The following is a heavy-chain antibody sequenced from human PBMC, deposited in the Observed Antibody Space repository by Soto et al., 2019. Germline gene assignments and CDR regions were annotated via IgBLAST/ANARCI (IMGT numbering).Heavy chain of an antibody. CDR1: GGSVSSVSYY. D-gene: IGHD6-6*01. V-gene: IGHV4-61*01. CDR3: AREYSSSSSFDX. CDR2: IYYSGST. J-gene: IGHJ4*02. Sequence: SETLSLTCTVSGGSVSSVSYYWSWIRQPPGKGMELIGYIYYSGSTKYNPSLKSRVTISVDTSKNQFSLKLSSVTAADTAVYYCAREYSSSSSFDXWGQGTLLTVSX.